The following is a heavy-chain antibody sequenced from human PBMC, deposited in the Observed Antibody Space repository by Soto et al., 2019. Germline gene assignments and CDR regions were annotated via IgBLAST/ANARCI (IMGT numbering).Heavy chain of an antibody. Sequence: LRLSCAASGFIFDDYAMEWVRQAPGKGLEWVSGISWSSSTIYYADSVKGRFTISRDNAKNSLYLQMNSLRDEDTAVYYCARVMAIDGYSGYAAWGQGTLVTVSS. CDR3: ARVMAIDGYSGYAA. D-gene: IGHD5-12*01. J-gene: IGHJ5*02. V-gene: IGHV3-9*01. CDR1: GFIFDDYA. CDR2: ISWSSSTI.